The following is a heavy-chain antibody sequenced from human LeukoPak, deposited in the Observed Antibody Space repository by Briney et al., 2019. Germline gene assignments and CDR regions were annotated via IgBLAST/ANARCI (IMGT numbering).Heavy chain of an antibody. Sequence: ASETLSLTCTVSGGPISSYYLVWLRQPPGKGLECIGRTYYSGSTNYNPSLKSRVTISVDTSKNQLSLRLSSVTAADTAVYYCARDDYYFMDVWGKGTTVTVSS. J-gene: IGHJ6*03. D-gene: IGHD3-16*01. CDR1: GGPISSYY. V-gene: IGHV4-59*01. CDR3: ARDDYYFMDV. CDR2: TYYSGST.